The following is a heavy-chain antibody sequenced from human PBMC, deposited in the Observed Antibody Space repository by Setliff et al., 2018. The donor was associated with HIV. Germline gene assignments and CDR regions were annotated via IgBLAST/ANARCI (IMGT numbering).Heavy chain of an antibody. CDR1: GVSISDNNW. J-gene: IGHJ4*02. CDR3: ARNSQKGIQPLLLAS. D-gene: IGHD1-1*01. Sequence: KASETLSLTCDVSGVSISDNNWWSWVRQPPGRGLEWIGEVYHTGSTNYNPSLKSRVITSIDKSKNQFSLKIDSVTAADTAVYYCARNSQKGIQPLLLASWGPGTLVTVSS. CDR2: VYHTGST. V-gene: IGHV4-4*02.